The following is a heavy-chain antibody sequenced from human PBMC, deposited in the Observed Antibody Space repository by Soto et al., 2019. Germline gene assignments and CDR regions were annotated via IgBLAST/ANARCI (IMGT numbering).Heavy chain of an antibody. CDR1: GYSFTSYW. Sequence: PGESLKISCKGSGYSFTSYWIGWVRQMPGKGLEWMGIIYPGDSDTRYSPSFQGQVTISADKSISTAYLQWSSLKASDTAMYYCARQEDYYDSSGYYHYWGQGTLVTVSS. CDR2: IYPGDSDT. CDR3: ARQEDYYDSSGYYHY. V-gene: IGHV5-51*01. J-gene: IGHJ4*02. D-gene: IGHD3-22*01.